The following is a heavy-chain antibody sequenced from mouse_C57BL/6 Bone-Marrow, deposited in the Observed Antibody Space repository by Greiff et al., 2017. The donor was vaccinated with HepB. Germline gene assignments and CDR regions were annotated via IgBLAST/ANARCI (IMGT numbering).Heavy chain of an antibody. D-gene: IGHD2-2*01. J-gene: IGHJ4*01. CDR2: IYPGDGDT. CDR1: GYAFSSSW. CDR3: ASGMVTSYYAMDY. V-gene: IGHV1-82*01. Sequence: VQLQQSGPELVKPGASVKISCKASGYAFSSSWMNWVKQRPGKGLEWIGRIYPGDGDTNYNGKFKGKATLTADKSSSTAYMQLSSLTSEDSAVYFCASGMVTSYYAMDYWGQGTSVTVSS.